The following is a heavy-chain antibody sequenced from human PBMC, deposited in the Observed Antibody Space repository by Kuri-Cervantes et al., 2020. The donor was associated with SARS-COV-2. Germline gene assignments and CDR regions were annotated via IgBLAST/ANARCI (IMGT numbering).Heavy chain of an antibody. Sequence: GESLKISCAASGFTFSSYSMNWVRQAPGKGLEWVSYISSSSSTIYYVDSVKGRFTISRDNAKNSLYLQMNSLRDEDTAVYYCARDANYGPRLPRKFDYWGQGTLVTVSS. D-gene: IGHD5-12*01. CDR3: ARDANYGPRLPRKFDY. J-gene: IGHJ4*02. CDR1: GFTFSSYS. CDR2: ISSSSSTI. V-gene: IGHV3-48*02.